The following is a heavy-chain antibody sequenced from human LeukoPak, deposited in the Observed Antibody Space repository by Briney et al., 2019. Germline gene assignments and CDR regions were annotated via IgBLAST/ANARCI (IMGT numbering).Heavy chain of an antibody. J-gene: IGHJ4*02. CDR3: AMGIAAAGTPDY. V-gene: IGHV4-34*01. CDR1: GGSFSGYY. Sequence: PSETLSLTCAVYGGSFSGYYWSWIRQPPGKGLEWIGEINHSGSTNYNPSLKSRVTISVDTSKNQFSLKPSSVTAADTAVYYCAMGIAAAGTPDYWGQGTLVTASS. CDR2: INHSGST. D-gene: IGHD6-13*01.